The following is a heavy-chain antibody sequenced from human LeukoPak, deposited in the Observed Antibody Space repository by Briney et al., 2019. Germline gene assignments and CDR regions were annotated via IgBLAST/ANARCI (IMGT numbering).Heavy chain of an antibody. J-gene: IGHJ4*02. D-gene: IGHD3-22*01. CDR1: GYTFTSYA. Sequence: SVKVSCKASGYTFTSYAMNWVRQAPGQGLEWMGGIIPIFGTANYAQKFQGRVTITADKPTSTAYMELSSLRSEDTAVYYCASSPYYYDSSGLLNYFDYWGQGTLVTVSS. CDR2: IIPIFGTA. CDR3: ASSPYYYDSSGLLNYFDY. V-gene: IGHV1-69*06.